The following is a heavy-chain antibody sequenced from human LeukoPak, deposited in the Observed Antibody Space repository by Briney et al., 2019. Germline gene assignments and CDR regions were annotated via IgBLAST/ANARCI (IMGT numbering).Heavy chain of an antibody. CDR2: ISYDGSNE. D-gene: IGHD5-12*01. J-gene: IGHJ4*02. CDR3: ARGPSGYHNT. V-gene: IGHV3-30*04. Sequence: GGSLRLSCAASGFTFSSYVMHWVRQAPGKGLEWVAIISYDGSNEYYADSVKGRFTISRDNSKNTLYLQMNSLRAADTAVYYCARGPSGYHNTGGQGTLVTVSS. CDR1: GFTFSSYV.